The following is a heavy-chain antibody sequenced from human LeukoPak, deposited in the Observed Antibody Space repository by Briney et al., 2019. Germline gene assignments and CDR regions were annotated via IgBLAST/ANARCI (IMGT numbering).Heavy chain of an antibody. D-gene: IGHD3-16*01. CDR1: GGSFSGYY. Sequence: PSETLSLTCAVYGGSFSGYYWSWIRQPPGKGLEWIGEINHSGSTNYNTSLKSRVTISVDTSKNQCSLKLSSVTAADTAVYYCAGGRGGSYLAYWGQGTLVTVSS. J-gene: IGHJ4*02. CDR2: INHSGST. CDR3: AGGRGGSYLAY. V-gene: IGHV4-34*01.